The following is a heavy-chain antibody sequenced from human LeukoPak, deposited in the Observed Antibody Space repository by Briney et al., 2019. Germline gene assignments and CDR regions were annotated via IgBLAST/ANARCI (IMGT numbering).Heavy chain of an antibody. V-gene: IGHV4-34*01. CDR3: ARGYYYGSGRPFDY. D-gene: IGHD3-10*01. CDR1: GGSSSGYY. Sequence: SETLSLTCAVYGGSSSGYYWSWIRQPPGKGLEWIGEINHSGSTNYNPSLKSRVTISVGTSKNQFSLKLSSVTAADTAVYYCARGYYYGSGRPFDYWGQGTLVTVSS. CDR2: INHSGST. J-gene: IGHJ4*02.